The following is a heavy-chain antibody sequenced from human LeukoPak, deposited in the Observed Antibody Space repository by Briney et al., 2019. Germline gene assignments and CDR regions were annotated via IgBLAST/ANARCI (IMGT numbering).Heavy chain of an antibody. Sequence: GGSLRLSCAASGFTFSSYWMSWVRQAPGKGLEWVANIKQDGSEEYYVDSVKGRFTISRDNAKNSLYLQMNSLRAEDTAVYYCARDSVRGVINYSYMDVWGQGTMVTVSS. V-gene: IGHV3-7*01. D-gene: IGHD3-10*01. CDR1: GFTFSSYW. J-gene: IGHJ6*03. CDR2: IKQDGSEE. CDR3: ARDSVRGVINYSYMDV.